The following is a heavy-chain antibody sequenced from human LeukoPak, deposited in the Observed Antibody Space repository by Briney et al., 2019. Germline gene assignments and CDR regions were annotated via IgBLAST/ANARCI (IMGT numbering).Heavy chain of an antibody. D-gene: IGHD3-16*01. CDR2: INHSGST. Sequence: PSETLSLTCAVYGGSFSGYYWSWIRQPPGKGLEWIGEINHSGSTNYNPSLKSRVTISVDTSKNQFSLKLSSVTAADTAVYYCARGRVYMSRRLMKHYFDYWGQGTLVTVSS. J-gene: IGHJ4*02. CDR1: GGSFSGYY. V-gene: IGHV4-34*01. CDR3: ARGRVYMSRRLMKHYFDY.